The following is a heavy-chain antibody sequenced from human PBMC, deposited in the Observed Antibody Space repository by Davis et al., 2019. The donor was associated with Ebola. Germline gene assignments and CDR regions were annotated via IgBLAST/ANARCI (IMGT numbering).Heavy chain of an antibody. V-gene: IGHV2-70*01. J-gene: IGHJ4*02. Sequence: SGPTLAKLTQTLTLTCTFSGFSLSTSGMCVSWIRQPPGKALEWLALIDCDDDKYYSTSLKTRLTISKDTSKNQVVLTMTNMDPVDTATYYCARIPDSSGYNYYFDYWGQGTLVTVSS. CDR2: IDCDDDK. CDR1: GFSLSTSGMC. CDR3: ARIPDSSGYNYYFDY. D-gene: IGHD3-22*01.